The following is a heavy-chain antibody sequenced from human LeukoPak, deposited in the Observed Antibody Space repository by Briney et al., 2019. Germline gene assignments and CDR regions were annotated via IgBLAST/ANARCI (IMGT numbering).Heavy chain of an antibody. V-gene: IGHV3-23*01. Sequence: GGSLRLSCAASGFTFSSYAMSWVRQAPGKGLEWVSAISGSGGSTYYADSVKGRFTISRDNSKNTLYLQMNSLRAEDTAVYYCATMAHTYYDILTGYSPFDYWGQGTLVTVSS. CDR1: GFTFSSYA. D-gene: IGHD3-9*01. CDR3: ATMAHTYYDILTGYSPFDY. J-gene: IGHJ4*02. CDR2: ISGSGGST.